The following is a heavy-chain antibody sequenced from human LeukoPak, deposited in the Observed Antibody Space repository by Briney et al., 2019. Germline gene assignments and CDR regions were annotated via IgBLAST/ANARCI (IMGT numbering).Heavy chain of an antibody. CDR2: MNPNSGNT. V-gene: IGHV1-8*01. J-gene: IGHJ3*02. D-gene: IGHD3-3*01. Sequence: ASVKVSCKASGYTFTSYDINWVRQATGQGLEWMGWMNPNSGNTGYAQKFQGRVTMTRNTSISTAYMELSSLRSEDTAVYYCARGVNYDFWSGLVARTGYDAFDIWGQGTMVTVSS. CDR3: ARGVNYDFWSGLVARTGYDAFDI. CDR1: GYTFTSYD.